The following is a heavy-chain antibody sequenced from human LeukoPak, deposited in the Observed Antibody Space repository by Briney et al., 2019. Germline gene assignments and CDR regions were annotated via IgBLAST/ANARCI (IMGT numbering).Heavy chain of an antibody. V-gene: IGHV4-4*09. D-gene: IGHD6-13*01. CDR3: ARAAAGKYYYYYMDV. CDR1: GGSISSYY. CDR2: IYTSGST. J-gene: IGHJ6*03. Sequence: SETLSLTCTVSGGSISSYYWSWIRQPPGKELEWIGYIYTSGSTNYNPSLKSRVTISIDTSKNQFSLKLSSVTAADTAVYYCARAAAGKYYYYYMDVWGKGTTVTVSS.